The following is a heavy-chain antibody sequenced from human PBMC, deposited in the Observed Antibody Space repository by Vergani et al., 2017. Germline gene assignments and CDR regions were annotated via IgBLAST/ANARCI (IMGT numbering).Heavy chain of an antibody. CDR1: GGSISSSSYY. J-gene: IGHJ6*02. CDR3: ARENHRVGSYYYGMDV. D-gene: IGHD3-10*01. Sequence: QLQLQESGPGLVKPSETLSLTCTVSGGSISSSSYYWGWIRQPPGKGLEWIGSIYYSGSTYYNPSLKSRVTISVDTSKNQFSLKLSSVTAADTAVYYCARENHRVGSYYYGMDVWGQGTTVTVSS. CDR2: IYYSGST. V-gene: IGHV4-39*02.